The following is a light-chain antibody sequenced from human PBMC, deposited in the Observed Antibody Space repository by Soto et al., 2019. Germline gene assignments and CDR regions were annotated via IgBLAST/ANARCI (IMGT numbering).Light chain of an antibody. J-gene: IGKJ4*01. V-gene: IGKV3-15*01. Sequence: EIVMTQSPATLSVSRGERATLSCRANQAISSNLAWNQQKPGQAPRLLIYGASTRATGIPDRFSGSGSGTEFTLTISSLQSEDFAVYYCQHYNNWLGTFGGGTKVDIK. CDR1: QAISSN. CDR2: GAS. CDR3: QHYNNWLGT.